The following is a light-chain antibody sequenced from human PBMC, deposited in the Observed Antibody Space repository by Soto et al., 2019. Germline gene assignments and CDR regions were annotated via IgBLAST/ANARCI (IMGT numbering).Light chain of an antibody. CDR2: GAS. CDR3: QQYGSSPL. V-gene: IGKV3-20*01. J-gene: IGKJ3*01. CDR1: QSVSSSY. Sequence: EIVLTQSPGTLSLSPGERANLSCRASQSVSSSYLAWYQQKPGQAPRLLIYGASSRDTGIPDRFSGSGSGTDFTLTISRLEPEDFAVYYCQQYGSSPLFGPGTKVDIK.